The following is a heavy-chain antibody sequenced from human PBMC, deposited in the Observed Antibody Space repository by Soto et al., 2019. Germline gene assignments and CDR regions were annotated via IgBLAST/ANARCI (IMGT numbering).Heavy chain of an antibody. Sequence: EVQLLESGGGLVQTGGSLRLSCAASGFTFSTYAMSWVRQAPGKGLEWVSTISGSADATFYADSVKGRFAIFRDNSRTMFYLQMNSLRSVDTVVYDYAKGGDGHCSTTSCLFHFDYWGPGTLATVSS. CDR3: AKGGDGHCSTTSCLFHFDY. CDR2: ISGSADAT. D-gene: IGHD2-2*01. CDR1: GFTFSTYA. J-gene: IGHJ4*02. V-gene: IGHV3-23*01.